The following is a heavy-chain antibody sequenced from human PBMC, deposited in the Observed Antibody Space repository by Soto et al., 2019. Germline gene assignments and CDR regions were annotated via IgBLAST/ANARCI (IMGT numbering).Heavy chain of an antibody. CDR2: ISYDGSNK. V-gene: IGHV3-30*18. Sequence: QVQLVESGGGVVQPGRSLRLSCAASGFTFSSYGMHWVRQAPGKGLEWVAVISYDGSNKYYADSVKGRFTISRDNSKNTLYLQMNSLRAEDTAVYYCAKDRMKVVVAATRSAGVYYYYYGMDVWGQGTTVTVSS. D-gene: IGHD2-15*01. J-gene: IGHJ6*02. CDR1: GFTFSSYG. CDR3: AKDRMKVVVAATRSAGVYYYYYGMDV.